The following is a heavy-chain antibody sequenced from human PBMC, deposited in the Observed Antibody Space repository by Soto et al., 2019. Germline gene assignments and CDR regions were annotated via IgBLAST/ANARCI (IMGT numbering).Heavy chain of an antibody. D-gene: IGHD2-21*02. CDR3: AYGDPALGWFDP. J-gene: IGHJ5*02. CDR1: GGTFSSYT. Sequence: SVKVSCKASGGTFSSYTISWVRQAPGQGLEWMGRIIPILGIANYAQKFQGRVTITADKSTSTAYMELSSLRSEDTAVYYCAYGDPALGWFDPWGQGTLVTVSS. V-gene: IGHV1-69*02. CDR2: IIPILGIA.